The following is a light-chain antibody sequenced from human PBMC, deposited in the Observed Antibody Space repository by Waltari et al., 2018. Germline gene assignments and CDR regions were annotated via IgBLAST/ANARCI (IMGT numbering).Light chain of an antibody. CDR2: EGS. CDR3: CSYAGSSTYWV. CDR1: SSDVGSYNL. V-gene: IGLV2-23*01. J-gene: IGLJ3*02. Sequence: QSALTQPASVSGSPGQSITISCTGTSSDVGSYNLVSWYKQHPGKAPKLMIYEGSKLPSGVSNRFSGSWSGDTACLTISGLQAEDEADYYCCSYAGSSTYWVFGGGTKLTVL.